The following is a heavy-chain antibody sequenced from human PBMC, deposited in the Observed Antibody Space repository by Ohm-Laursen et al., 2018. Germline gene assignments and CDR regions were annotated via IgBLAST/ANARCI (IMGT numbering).Heavy chain of an antibody. D-gene: IGHD3-22*01. V-gene: IGHV3-7*03. J-gene: IGHJ6*02. Sequence: GSLRLSCTASGFIFSSFYMSWVRQAPGKGLEWVANIKPDGSEKYYVNSVKSRFTISRDNAKHSLYLQVSSLRAEDTALYYCAKDRSSVPPGHYGMDVWGQGTTVTVSS. CDR1: GFIFSSFY. CDR3: AKDRSSVPPGHYGMDV. CDR2: IKPDGSEK.